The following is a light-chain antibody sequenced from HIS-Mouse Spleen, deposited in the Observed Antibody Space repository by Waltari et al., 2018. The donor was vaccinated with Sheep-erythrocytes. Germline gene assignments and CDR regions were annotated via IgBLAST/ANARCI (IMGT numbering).Light chain of an antibody. Sequence: SYVLTPPPSVSVAPGNTARITCGGNNIGSKRVSCYQQKPGQGPVLVVYDDSDRPSGIPERFSGSNSGNTATLTISRVEAGDEADYYCQVWDSSSDHYVFGTGTKVTVL. CDR3: QVWDSSSDHYV. CDR1: NIGSKR. V-gene: IGLV3-21*03. J-gene: IGLJ1*01. CDR2: DDS.